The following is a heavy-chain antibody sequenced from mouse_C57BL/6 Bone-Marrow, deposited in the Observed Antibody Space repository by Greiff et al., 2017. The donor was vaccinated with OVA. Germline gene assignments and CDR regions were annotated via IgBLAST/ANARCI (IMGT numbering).Heavy chain of an antibody. CDR3: ARGNYEGVDY. V-gene: IGHV1-50*01. CDR1: GYTFTSYW. CDR2: IDPSDSYT. J-gene: IGHJ4*01. D-gene: IGHD2-1*01. Sequence: QVQLQQPGAELVKPGASVKLSCKASGYTFTSYWMQWVKQRPGQGLEWIGEIDPSDSYTNYNQKFKGKATLTVDTSSSTAYMQLSSLTSEDSAVYYCARGNYEGVDYWGQGTSVTVSS.